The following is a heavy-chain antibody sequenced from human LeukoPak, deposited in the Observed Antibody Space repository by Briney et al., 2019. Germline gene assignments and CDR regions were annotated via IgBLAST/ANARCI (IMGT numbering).Heavy chain of an antibody. D-gene: IGHD6-19*01. V-gene: IGHV3-23*01. J-gene: IGHJ4*02. CDR3: AKDPGYSSGWYFDY. Sequence: LGGSLRLSCAASGFTFSSYAMSWLRQAPGKGLEWVSAISGSGGSTYYADSVKGRFTISRDNSKNTLYLQMNSLRAEDTAVYYCAKDPGYSSGWYFDYWGQGTLVTVSS. CDR2: ISGSGGST. CDR1: GFTFSSYA.